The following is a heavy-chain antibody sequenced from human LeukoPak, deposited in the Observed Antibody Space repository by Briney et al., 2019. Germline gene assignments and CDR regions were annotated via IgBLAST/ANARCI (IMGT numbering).Heavy chain of an antibody. CDR1: GFTFRSYW. Sequence: GGSLRLSCAASGFTFRSYWMHWVRQAPGKGLVWVSRINPDGSTTSYADSVKGRFTISRDNAKNTLYLQMNSLRAEDTAVYYCAKGGPTGSNYFDFWGQGTLVTVSS. CDR2: INPDGSTT. CDR3: AKGGPTGSNYFDF. V-gene: IGHV3-74*01. D-gene: IGHD1-26*01. J-gene: IGHJ4*02.